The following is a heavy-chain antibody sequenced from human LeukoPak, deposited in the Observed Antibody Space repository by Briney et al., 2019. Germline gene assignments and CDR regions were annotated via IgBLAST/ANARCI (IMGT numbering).Heavy chain of an antibody. CDR3: ARGSLRHSSGPNYYLDY. Sequence: GASVKVSCKASGRTFSSYAISRVRQAPGQGLEWMGGIIPIFGTANYAQKFQGRVTITADESTSTAYMELSSLRSEDTAVYYCARGSLRHSSGPNYYLDYWGQGTLVTVSS. D-gene: IGHD6-19*01. J-gene: IGHJ4*02. V-gene: IGHV1-69*13. CDR2: IIPIFGTA. CDR1: GRTFSSYA.